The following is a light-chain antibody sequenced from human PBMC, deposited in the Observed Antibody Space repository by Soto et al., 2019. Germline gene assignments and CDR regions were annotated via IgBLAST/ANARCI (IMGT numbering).Light chain of an antibody. J-gene: IGKJ2*01. CDR1: QSVSSSY. V-gene: IGKV3-20*01. CDR3: QQYGSSPQT. Sequence: EIVLTQSPGTLSLSPGERATLSCRASQSVSSSYLAWYQQKPGQAPRLLIYGASSRATGIPDRFSGSGSGTDFTLTISRREPEDFAVYYCQQYGSSPQTFGQGTKPEIK. CDR2: GAS.